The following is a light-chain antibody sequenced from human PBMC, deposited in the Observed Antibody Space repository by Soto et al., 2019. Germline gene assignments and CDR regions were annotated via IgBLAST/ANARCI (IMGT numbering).Light chain of an antibody. CDR2: DAS. Sequence: AIQLTQSPSSLSASVGDRVTITCRASQGIGSNLAWYHQKPGKPPKLLIYDASSLESGVPSRFSGSGFGTDFTLTISSLQPEVFETNNGQQFSFFPVSFGGGTRVEI. J-gene: IGKJ4*01. CDR3: QQFSFFPVS. V-gene: IGKV1-13*02. CDR1: QGIGSN.